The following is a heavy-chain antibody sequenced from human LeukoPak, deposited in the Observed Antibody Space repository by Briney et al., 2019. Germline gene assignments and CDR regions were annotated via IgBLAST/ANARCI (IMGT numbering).Heavy chain of an antibody. CDR2: ISSSSSYI. V-gene: IGHV3-21*01. CDR3: ARDQRTRAYYYYYYMDV. Sequence: GGSLRLSCAASGFTFSSYSMNWVRQAPGKGLEWVSSISSSSSYIYYADSEKGRFTISRDNAKNSLYLQMNSLRAEDTAVYYCARDQRTRAYYYYYYMDVWGKGTTVTVSS. CDR1: GFTFSSYS. J-gene: IGHJ6*03.